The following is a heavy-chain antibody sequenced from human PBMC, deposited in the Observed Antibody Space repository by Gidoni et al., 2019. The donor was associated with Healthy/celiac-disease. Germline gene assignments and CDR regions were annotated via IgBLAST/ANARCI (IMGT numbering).Heavy chain of an antibody. CDR2: ISGSGGST. CDR3: AKSEGYQQYLQGYFDY. CDR1: GFTCSRYA. D-gene: IGHD6-13*01. V-gene: IGHV3-23*01. J-gene: IGHJ4*02. Sequence: EVQLLESGGGLVQPGGSLRLSCAASGFTCSRYAMSWVRQAPGKGLEWVSAISGSGGSTYYADSVKGRFTISRDNSKNTLYLQMNSLRAEDTAVYYCAKSEGYQQYLQGYFDYWGQGTLVTVSS.